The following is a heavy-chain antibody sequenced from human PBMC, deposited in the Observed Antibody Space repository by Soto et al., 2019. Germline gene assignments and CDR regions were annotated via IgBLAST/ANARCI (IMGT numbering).Heavy chain of an antibody. J-gene: IGHJ6*02. D-gene: IGHD3-22*01. CDR1: GGTFSSYA. CDR2: IIPIFGTA. Sequence: QVQLVQSGAEVKKPGSSVKVSCKASGGTFSSYAISWVRQAPGQGLEWMGGIIPIFGTANYAQKFQGRVTITADESTSTAYMELSSLRSEDTAVYYCARVFRPQKYYSSGHYYYYGMDVWGQGTTVTVSS. CDR3: ARVFRPQKYYSSGHYYYYGMDV. V-gene: IGHV1-69*01.